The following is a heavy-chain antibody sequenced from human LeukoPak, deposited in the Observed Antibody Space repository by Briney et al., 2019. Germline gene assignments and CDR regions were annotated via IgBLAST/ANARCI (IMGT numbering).Heavy chain of an antibody. V-gene: IGHV4-39*07. J-gene: IGHJ4*02. CDR3: ARDIAPGDYIWGSYRPTGVGY. D-gene: IGHD3-16*02. Sequence: TFSNYWMSWVRQAPGKGLEWIGSIYYSGSTYYNPSLKSPVTISVDTSKNQLSLQLSSVTAADTAVYYCARDIAPGDYIWGSYRPTGVGYWGQGTLVTVSS. CDR1: TFSNYW. CDR2: IYYSGST.